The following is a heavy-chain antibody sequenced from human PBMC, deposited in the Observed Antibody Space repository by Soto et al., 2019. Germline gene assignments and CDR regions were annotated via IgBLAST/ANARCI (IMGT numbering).Heavy chain of an antibody. D-gene: IGHD3-10*02. Sequence: EVQLLESGGGLVQPGGSLRLSCGASGLAFSNNAMSWVRQAPGKGLEWVSGISSSGGGTYYADSVKGRFTISRDNSKNTLYLEMNSLRADDTAVYYCAKGSMLAPMDYWGQGTLVTVSS. CDR3: AKGSMLAPMDY. CDR1: GLAFSNNA. J-gene: IGHJ4*02. V-gene: IGHV3-23*01. CDR2: ISSSGGGT.